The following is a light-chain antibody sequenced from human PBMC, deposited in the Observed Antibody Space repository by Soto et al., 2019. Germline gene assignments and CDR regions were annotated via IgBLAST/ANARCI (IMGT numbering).Light chain of an antibody. CDR1: QSVSIN. Sequence: EIVMTQSPATLSVSPGERATLSCRASQSVSINLAWYQQKPGQAPRLLIYGASTRATGIPARFSGSGSGTEFTLTISRLEPEDFAEYYCQQYGNSPRYSFGQGTKLELK. V-gene: IGKV3-15*01. J-gene: IGKJ2*03. CDR3: QQYGNSPRYS. CDR2: GAS.